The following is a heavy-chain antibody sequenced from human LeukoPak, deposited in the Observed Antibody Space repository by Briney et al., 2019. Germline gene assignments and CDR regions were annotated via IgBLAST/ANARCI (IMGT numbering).Heavy chain of an antibody. CDR2: INHSGST. Sequence: SETLSLTCAVYGGSFSGYYWSWIRQPPGKGLEWIGEINHSGSTNYNPSLKSRVTISVDTSKNQFSLKLSSVTAADTAVYYCARGRRVSTHYYGMDVWGQGTTVTVSS. J-gene: IGHJ6*02. D-gene: IGHD5/OR15-5a*01. CDR1: GGSFSGYY. V-gene: IGHV4-34*01. CDR3: ARGRRVSTHYYGMDV.